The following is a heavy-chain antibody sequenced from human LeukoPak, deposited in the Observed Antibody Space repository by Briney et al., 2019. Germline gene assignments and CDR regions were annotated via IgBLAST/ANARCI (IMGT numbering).Heavy chain of an antibody. V-gene: IGHV3-23*01. J-gene: IGHJ4*02. CDR1: GITLSNYG. D-gene: IGHD3-22*01. Sequence: QPGGSLRLSCAVSGITLSNYGMTWVRQAPGKGLEWVAGISDSGGRTNYADSVKGRFTISRDNPKNTLCLQMNSLRAEDTAVYFCAKRGVVIRVILVGFHKEAYYFDSWGQGALVTVSS. CDR2: ISDSGGRT. CDR3: AKRGVVIRVILVGFHKEAYYFDS.